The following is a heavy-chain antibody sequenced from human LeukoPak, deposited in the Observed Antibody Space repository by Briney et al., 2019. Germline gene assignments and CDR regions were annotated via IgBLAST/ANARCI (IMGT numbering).Heavy chain of an antibody. CDR3: ATETIGRHYDY. CDR1: GFSFSSSG. D-gene: IGHD1-14*01. Sequence: GGSLRLSCAASGFSFSSSGINWVRQAPGKGLEWVSSIGSIGTDRYYADSVKGRFTISRDNAKNSLYLQMNSLRAEDTAVYYCATETIGRHYDYWGQGTLLTVSS. V-gene: IGHV3-21*01. J-gene: IGHJ4*02. CDR2: IGSIGTDR.